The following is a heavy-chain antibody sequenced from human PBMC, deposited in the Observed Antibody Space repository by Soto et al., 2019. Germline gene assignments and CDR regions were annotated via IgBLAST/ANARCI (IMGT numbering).Heavy chain of an antibody. J-gene: IGHJ6*02. CDR3: ARGSLLHSGYDSHYYYGMDV. Sequence: QVQVVQSGAEVKKPGSSVKVSCKASGGTFSSYAISWVRQAPGQGLEWMGGIIPIFHTANYAQKFQGRVTITADESTSTAYMELSSLRSEDSAVYFCARGSLLHSGYDSHYYYGMDVWGQGTTVTVSS. CDR2: IIPIFHTA. CDR1: GGTFSSYA. V-gene: IGHV1-69*01. D-gene: IGHD5-12*01.